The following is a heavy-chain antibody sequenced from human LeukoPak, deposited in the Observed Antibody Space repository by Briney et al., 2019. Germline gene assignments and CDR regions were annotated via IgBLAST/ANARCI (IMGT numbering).Heavy chain of an antibody. J-gene: IGHJ2*01. CDR1: GFTFSSYS. D-gene: IGHD1-1*01. Sequence: GGSLRLSCAASGFTFSSYSMSWVRQAPGKGLEWVSVIYSGGSTYYADSVKGRFTISRDNSKNTLYLQMNSLRAEDTAVYYCARARYRYWYFDLWGRGTLVTVSS. CDR2: IYSGGST. CDR3: ARARYRYWYFDL. V-gene: IGHV3-53*01.